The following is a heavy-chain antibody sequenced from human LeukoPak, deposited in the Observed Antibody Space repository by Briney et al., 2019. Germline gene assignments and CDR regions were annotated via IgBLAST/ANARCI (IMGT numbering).Heavy chain of an antibody. CDR3: TRLGTVIVARDY. Sequence: GGSLRLSCAASGFTFSGSDMHWVREASGKGLEWVGRIRSKADSYATAYAASVKGRFTISRDDSKNTAYLQMNSLKTEDTAVNYCTRLGTVIVARDYWGQGTRVTVSS. J-gene: IGHJ4*02. D-gene: IGHD3-22*01. V-gene: IGHV3-73*01. CDR2: IRSKADSYAT. CDR1: GFTFSGSD.